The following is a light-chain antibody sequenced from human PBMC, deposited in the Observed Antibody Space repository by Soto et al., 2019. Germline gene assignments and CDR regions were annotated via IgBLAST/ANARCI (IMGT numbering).Light chain of an antibody. CDR3: QQTFSSPYT. V-gene: IGKV1-39*01. CDR2: AAS. CDR1: HTSSTY. J-gene: IGKJ2*01. Sequence: DIQMTQSPSSLSASVGDRVTITCRASHTSSTYLNWFQQKPGTAPKLLIYAASRLQSGVPSRFSGSGSGTDFTLTISSLQPEEFATYYCQQTFSSPYTFGQGTKLEIK.